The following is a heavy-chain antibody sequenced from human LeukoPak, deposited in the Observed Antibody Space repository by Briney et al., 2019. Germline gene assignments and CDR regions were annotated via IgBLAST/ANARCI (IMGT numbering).Heavy chain of an antibody. D-gene: IGHD6-13*01. CDR2: INPSGGST. V-gene: IGHV1-46*01. CDR1: GYTFTSYS. CDR3: ATIIAAVIPE. Sequence: GASVKVSCKASGYTFTSYSMHWVRQAPGQGLEWMGIINPSGGSTTYAQKFQGRVTMTRDTSTSTVYMELNSLRSDDTAVYYCATIIAAVIPEWGQGTLVTVSS. J-gene: IGHJ4*02.